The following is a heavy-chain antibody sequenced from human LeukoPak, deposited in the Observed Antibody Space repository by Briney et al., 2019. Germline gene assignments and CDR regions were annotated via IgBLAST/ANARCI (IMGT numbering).Heavy chain of an antibody. J-gene: IGHJ4*02. CDR1: GGSISSGCYY. CDR2: IYTSGST. CDR3: AGRWWSGVY. V-gene: IGHV4-61*02. D-gene: IGHD2-15*01. Sequence: SETLSLTCTVSGGSISSGCYYWSWIRQPAGKGLEWIGRIYTSGSTNYNPSLKSRVTISVDTSKNQFSLKLSSVTAADTAVYYCAGRWWSGVYWGQGTLVTVSS.